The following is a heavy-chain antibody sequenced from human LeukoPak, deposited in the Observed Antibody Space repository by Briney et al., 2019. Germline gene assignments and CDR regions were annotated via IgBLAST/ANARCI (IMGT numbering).Heavy chain of an antibody. V-gene: IGHV3-74*01. J-gene: IGHJ3*02. Sequence: GGSLRPSCAASGFTFSSYWMHWVRQAPGKGLVWVSRINSDGSSTSYADSVKGRFTLSRDNAKNTLYLQMNSLRAEDTAVYYCARDYDSSGYYYDDAFDIWGQGTMVTVSS. CDR1: GFTFSSYW. D-gene: IGHD3-22*01. CDR3: ARDYDSSGYYYDDAFDI. CDR2: INSDGSST.